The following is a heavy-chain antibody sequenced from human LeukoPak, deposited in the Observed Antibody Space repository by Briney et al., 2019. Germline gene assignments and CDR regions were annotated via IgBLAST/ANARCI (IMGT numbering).Heavy chain of an antibody. V-gene: IGHV3-20*04. CDR3: AKPLRRGSYFVSQDAFDI. CDR1: GFTFDDYG. CDR2: INWNGGST. J-gene: IGHJ3*02. D-gene: IGHD1-26*01. Sequence: GGSLRLSCAASGFTFDDYGMSWVRQAPGKWLEWVSGINWNGGSTGYADSVKGRFTISRDNAKNSLYLQMNSLRAEDTAVYYCAKPLRRGSYFVSQDAFDIWGQGTMVTVSS.